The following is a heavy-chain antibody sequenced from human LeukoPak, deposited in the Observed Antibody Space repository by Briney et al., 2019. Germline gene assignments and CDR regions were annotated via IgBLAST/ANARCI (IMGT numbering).Heavy chain of an antibody. CDR2: FDPEDGET. CDR1: GYTLTELS. Sequence: ASVKVSCKVSGYTLTELSMHWVRQAPGKGLEWMGGFDPEDGETIYAQKFQGRVTMTEDTSTDTAYMELSSLRSEDTAVYYCATEPRELLGGGGYFDLWGRGTLVTVSS. J-gene: IGHJ2*01. CDR3: ATEPRELLGGGGYFDL. V-gene: IGHV1-24*01. D-gene: IGHD1-26*01.